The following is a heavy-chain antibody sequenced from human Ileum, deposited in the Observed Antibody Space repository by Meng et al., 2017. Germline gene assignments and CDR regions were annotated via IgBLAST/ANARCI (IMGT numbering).Heavy chain of an antibody. V-gene: IGHV3-7*01. J-gene: IGHJ4*02. D-gene: IGHD2-2*01. CDR1: GFTFSSYW. Sequence: GGSLRLSCAASGFTFSSYWMSWVRQAPGKGLEWVANIKQDGSETYYVDSVKGRFTISRDNAKNSLYLQMNSLRPEDTAVYYCARVRIIRSRSTFDSWGQGTLVPSPQ. CDR2: IKQDGSET. CDR3: ARVRIIRSRSTFDS.